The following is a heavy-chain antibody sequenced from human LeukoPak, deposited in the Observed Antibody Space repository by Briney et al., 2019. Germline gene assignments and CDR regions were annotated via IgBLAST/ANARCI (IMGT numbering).Heavy chain of an antibody. D-gene: IGHD3-9*01. V-gene: IGHV1-69*05. CDR2: IIPIFGTA. CDR1: GGTFSSYA. J-gene: IGHJ4*02. CDR3: ARDPIDDILTGYFPSEGFDY. Sequence: ASVKVSCKASGGTFSSYAISWVRQAPGQGLEWMGRIIPIFGTANYAQKFQGRVTITTDESTSTAYMELSNLRSEDTAVYYCARDPIDDILTGYFPSEGFDYWGQGTLVTVSS.